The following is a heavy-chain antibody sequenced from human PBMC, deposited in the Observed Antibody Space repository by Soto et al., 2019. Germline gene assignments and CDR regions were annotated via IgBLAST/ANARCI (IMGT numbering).Heavy chain of an antibody. CDR3: ARPRGYSYGFDY. Sequence: FTKYGISWLPQTTGHAVKWMGWISAYNDNTNYAQKLQGRVTMSTDTSTSTSYMELRSLRSDDTAVYYCARPRGYSYGFDYWGQGT. V-gene: IGHV1-18*01. CDR1: FTKYG. D-gene: IGHD5-18*01. J-gene: IGHJ4*02. CDR2: ISAYNDNT.